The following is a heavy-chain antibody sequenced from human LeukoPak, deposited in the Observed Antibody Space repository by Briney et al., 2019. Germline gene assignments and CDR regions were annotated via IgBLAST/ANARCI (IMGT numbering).Heavy chain of an antibody. CDR2: IYPSGSTT. CDR3: ARDSSPAVTGYYDY. Sequence: PGGSLRLSCVASGFTFSSYGMSWVRQAPGKGLEWVSTIYPSGSTTYYADSVKGRFTISRDNSKNSLYLQMNSLRAEDTAVYYCARDSSPAVTGYYDYWGQGTLVTVSS. D-gene: IGHD3-9*01. CDR1: GFTFSSYG. J-gene: IGHJ4*02. V-gene: IGHV3-23*01.